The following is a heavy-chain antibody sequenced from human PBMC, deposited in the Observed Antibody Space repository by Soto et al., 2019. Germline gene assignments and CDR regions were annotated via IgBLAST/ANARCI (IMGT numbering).Heavy chain of an antibody. CDR2: IYYSGRT. D-gene: IGHD3-10*01. CDR3: ARDRLELAGYYGSGSYSSFDY. Sequence: QVQLQESGPGLVKPSQTLSLTCTVSGGSISSGGYYWSWIRQQPGNGLEWIGYIYYSGRTYYNPSLKSRVTISVDTSKNQFSLKLSSVTAAGTAVYYCARDRLELAGYYGSGSYSSFDYWGQGTLVTVSS. J-gene: IGHJ4*02. CDR1: GGSISSGGYY. V-gene: IGHV4-31*03.